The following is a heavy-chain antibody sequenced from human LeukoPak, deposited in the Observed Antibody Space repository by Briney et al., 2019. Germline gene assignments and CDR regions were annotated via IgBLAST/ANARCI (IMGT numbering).Heavy chain of an antibody. CDR1: GGSISSTSYY. CDR2: IYYSGST. V-gene: IGHV4-39*01. J-gene: IGHJ4*02. D-gene: IGHD6-19*01. Sequence: KPSETLSLTCSVSGGSISSTSYYWDWVRQPPGKGLEWIESIYYSGSTYYNPSLKRRVTISVDTSKNQFSLKLTSVTAADTAVYYCARQDGWSGFDYWGQGALVTVSS. CDR3: ARQDGWSGFDY.